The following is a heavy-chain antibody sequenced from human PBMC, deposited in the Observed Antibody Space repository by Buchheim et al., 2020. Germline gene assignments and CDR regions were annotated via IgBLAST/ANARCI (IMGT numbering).Heavy chain of an antibody. Sequence: QVHLVESGGGVVQPGTSLRLSCAASGFTFRSYAIHWVRQAPGKGLEWVAFISFDGNHIYYANSVKGRFTIPIDNSMNTVSLQMNTLRREDTAMYYCTRDLSMKYSIDYWGQGT. CDR1: GFTFRSYA. CDR3: TRDLSMKYSIDY. V-gene: IGHV3-30-3*01. D-gene: IGHD3-3*02. J-gene: IGHJ4*02. CDR2: ISFDGNHI.